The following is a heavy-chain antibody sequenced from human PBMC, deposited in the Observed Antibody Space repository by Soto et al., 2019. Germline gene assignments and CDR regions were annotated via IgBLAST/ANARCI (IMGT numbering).Heavy chain of an antibody. J-gene: IGHJ4*02. V-gene: IGHV4-39*01. Sequence: PSETLSLTCTVSGGSISSSSYYWGWIRQPPGKGLEWIGSIYYSGSTYYNPSLKSRVTISVDTSKNQFSLKLSSVTAADTAVYYCARRKTVIAAQFDYWGQGTLVTVSS. D-gene: IGHD6-13*01. CDR2: IYYSGST. CDR1: GGSISSSSYY. CDR3: ARRKTVIAAQFDY.